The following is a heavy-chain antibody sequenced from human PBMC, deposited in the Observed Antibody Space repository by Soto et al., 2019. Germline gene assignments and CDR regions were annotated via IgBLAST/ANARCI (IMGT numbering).Heavy chain of an antibody. Sequence: PGGSLRLSCAASGFTLSGYAMDWVRQAPGKGLEYVSGISGSGVGTYYANSVQGRFTISRDNSKNTLYLQMNSLRAEDTAVYYCAKECFPYPVEFHYNWFAPWGQGTLVTVSS. CDR2: ISGSGVGT. CDR3: AKECFPYPVEFHYNWFAP. D-gene: IGHD2-15*01. J-gene: IGHJ5*02. V-gene: IGHV3-23*01. CDR1: GFTLSGYA.